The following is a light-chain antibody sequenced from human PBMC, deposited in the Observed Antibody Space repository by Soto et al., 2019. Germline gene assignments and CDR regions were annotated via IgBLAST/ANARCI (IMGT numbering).Light chain of an antibody. J-gene: IGLJ2*01. V-gene: IGLV2-14*01. CDR3: SSYTSSSTPVV. Sequence: QSALTQPASVSGSPGQSITISCTGTSSDVGGYNSVSWYQQHPGKAPKLMIYDVSKRPSGVSDRFSGSKSGNTASLTISGLKAEDEADYYCSSYTSSSTPVVFGGGTKLTVL. CDR1: SSDVGGYNS. CDR2: DVS.